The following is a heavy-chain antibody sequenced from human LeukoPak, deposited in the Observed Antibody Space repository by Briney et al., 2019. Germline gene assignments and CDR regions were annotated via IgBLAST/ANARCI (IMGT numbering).Heavy chain of an antibody. V-gene: IGHV4-59*01. D-gene: IGHD3-10*01. Sequence: SETLSLTCTVSGGSINYYYWMWIRQPPGKGLEWIGYIYYSGGTHYNPSLKSRVTMLVDTSKNQFSLKLTAVTAADTAVYYCARDRYGAGGFGELFWYWGQGTLVTVSS. CDR1: GGSINYYY. CDR3: ARDRYGAGGFGELFWY. CDR2: IYYSGGT. J-gene: IGHJ4*02.